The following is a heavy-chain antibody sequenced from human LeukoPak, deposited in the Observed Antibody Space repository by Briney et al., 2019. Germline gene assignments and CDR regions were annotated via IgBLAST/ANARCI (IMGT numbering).Heavy chain of an antibody. Sequence: PSETLSLTCTVSGGSISSYYWSWIRQPPGKGLEWIGYIYYSGSTNYNPSLKSRVTISVDTSKNQFSLKLSSVTAADTAVCYCAREYSKLPVTTSWYFDLWGRGTQVTVPS. J-gene: IGHJ2*01. CDR1: GGSISSYY. CDR3: AREYSKLPVTTSWYFDL. D-gene: IGHD4-17*01. V-gene: IGHV4-59*01. CDR2: IYYSGST.